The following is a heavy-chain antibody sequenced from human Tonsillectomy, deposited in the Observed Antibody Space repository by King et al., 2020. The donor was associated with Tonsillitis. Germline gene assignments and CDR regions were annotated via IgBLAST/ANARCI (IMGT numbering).Heavy chain of an antibody. D-gene: IGHD6-19*01. J-gene: IGHJ4*02. V-gene: IGHV4-34*01. Sequence: VQLQQWGAGMLKPSETLSLTCGVFGGSFSSYYWNWIRQPPGKGLEWIGEINHSGSTYYNPSLKSRVTISIDTSKNQLSLNLSSVTAADTAIYYCARRAPYSSGWFNYWGQGSLVTVSS. CDR2: INHSGST. CDR1: GGSFSSYY. CDR3: ARRAPYSSGWFNY.